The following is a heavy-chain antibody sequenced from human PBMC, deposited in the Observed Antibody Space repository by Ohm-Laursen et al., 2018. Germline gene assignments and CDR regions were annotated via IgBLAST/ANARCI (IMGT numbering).Heavy chain of an antibody. CDR1: GFSVSTTY. J-gene: IGHJ6*02. CDR3: ARTFRDYYYYGMDV. CDR2: INSGGAT. V-gene: IGHV3-66*02. Sequence: GSLRLSCAASGFSVSTTYMGWVRQAPGKALEWVSVINSGGATFFADSVKGRFTISRDNSKNTLYLQMNSLRAEDTAVYYCARTFRDYYYYGMDVWGQGTTVTVSS. D-gene: IGHD3-10*01.